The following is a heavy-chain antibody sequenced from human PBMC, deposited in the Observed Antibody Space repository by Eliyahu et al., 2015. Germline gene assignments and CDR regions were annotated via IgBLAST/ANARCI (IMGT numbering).Heavy chain of an antibody. J-gene: IGHJ4*02. CDR2: IRQDGGEK. CDR3: ARDLGIDRFDC. CDR1: GFTFSNYW. V-gene: IGHV3-7*01. Sequence: EVQLVESGGDLVQPGGSLRLSCAASGFTFSNYWMSWVRQLPGKGLEWVANIRQDGGEKYYVDSVNGRFIISRDNAKNSLYLQMNSLRGDDTAVYYCARDLGIDRFDCWGQGTLVTVSS. D-gene: IGHD6-13*01.